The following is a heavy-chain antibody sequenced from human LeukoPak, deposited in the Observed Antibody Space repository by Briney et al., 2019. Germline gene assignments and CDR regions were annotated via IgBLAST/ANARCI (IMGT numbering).Heavy chain of an antibody. CDR1: GYIFTSYW. V-gene: IGHV5-51*01. Sequence: GESLQISCKGSGYIFTSYWIGWVRQMPGKGLEWMGIIYPGDSDTRYSPSFQGQVTISADKSISTAYLQWSSLKASDTAMYYCARQYCSGGSCYLDFDYWGQGTLVTVSS. CDR2: IYPGDSDT. D-gene: IGHD2-15*01. CDR3: ARQYCSGGSCYLDFDY. J-gene: IGHJ4*02.